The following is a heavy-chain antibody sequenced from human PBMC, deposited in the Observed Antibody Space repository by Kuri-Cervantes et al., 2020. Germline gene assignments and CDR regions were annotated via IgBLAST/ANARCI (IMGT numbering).Heavy chain of an antibody. CDR2: ISYDGSNK. J-gene: IGHJ6*02. V-gene: IGHV3-30-3*01. D-gene: IGHD2-2*02. CDR3: ARVSSPADIVVVPAAIYYYYYYGMDV. CDR1: GFTFSSYA. Sequence: GSLKISCAASGFTFSSYAMHWVRQAPGKGLEWVAVISYDGSNKYYADSVKGRFTISRDNSKNTLYLQMNSLRAEDTAVYYCARVSSPADIVVVPAAIYYYYYYGMDVWGQGTTVTVSS.